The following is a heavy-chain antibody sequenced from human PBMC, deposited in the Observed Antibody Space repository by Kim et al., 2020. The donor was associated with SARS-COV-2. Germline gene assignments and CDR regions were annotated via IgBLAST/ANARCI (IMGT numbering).Heavy chain of an antibody. CDR3: ARSRRSSSWYEGAFDL. CDR2: INHSGST. J-gene: IGHJ3*01. Sequence: SETLSLTCAVYGGSFSGYYWSWIRQPPGKGLEWIGEINHSGSTNYNPSLKSRVTISVDTSKNQFSLKLSSVTAADTAVYYCARSRRSSSWYEGAFDLWG. V-gene: IGHV4-34*01. D-gene: IGHD6-13*01. CDR1: GGSFSGYY.